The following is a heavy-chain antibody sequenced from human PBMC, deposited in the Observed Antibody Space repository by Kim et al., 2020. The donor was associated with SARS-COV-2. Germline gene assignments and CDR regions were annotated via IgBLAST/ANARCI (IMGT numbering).Heavy chain of an antibody. J-gene: IGHJ4*02. CDR2: IYSGGST. V-gene: IGHV3-53*01. CDR1: GFTVSSNY. D-gene: IGHD3-10*01. Sequence: GGSLRLSCAASGFTVSSNYMSWVRQAPGKGLEWVSVIYSGGSTYYADSVKGRFTISRDNSKNTLYLQMNSLRAEDTAVYYCAREVGYYGSGSPNEDYWGPGTLGTVSP. CDR3: AREVGYYGSGSPNEDY.